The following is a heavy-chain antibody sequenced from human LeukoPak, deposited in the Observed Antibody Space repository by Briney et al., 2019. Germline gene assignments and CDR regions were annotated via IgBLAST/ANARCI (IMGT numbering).Heavy chain of an antibody. J-gene: IGHJ4*02. D-gene: IGHD3-10*01. Sequence: PSETLSLTCTVSAYSISSGYYWGWIRQPPGKGLEWLGSLYHSRSTYYNPSLRSRVTISLDTSKKQFSLRLTSVTAADTAVYFCAGGIGFGELLFSFDYWGQGTPVTVSS. CDR3: AGGIGFGELLFSFDY. V-gene: IGHV4-38-2*02. CDR2: LYHSRST. CDR1: AYSISSGYY.